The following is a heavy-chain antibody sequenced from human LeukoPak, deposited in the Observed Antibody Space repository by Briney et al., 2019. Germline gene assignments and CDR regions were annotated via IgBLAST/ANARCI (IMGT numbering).Heavy chain of an antibody. J-gene: IGHJ5*02. CDR1: GYSISSGYY. Sequence: SETLSLTCTVSGYSISSGYYWGWIRQPPGKGLEWIGSIYHSGSTYYNPSLKSRVTISVDTSKNQFSLKLSSVTAADTAVYYCARVGSRGHYYGSGSYLTRFDPWGQGTLVTVSS. CDR3: ARVGSRGHYYGSGSYLTRFDP. V-gene: IGHV4-38-2*02. CDR2: IYHSGST. D-gene: IGHD3-10*01.